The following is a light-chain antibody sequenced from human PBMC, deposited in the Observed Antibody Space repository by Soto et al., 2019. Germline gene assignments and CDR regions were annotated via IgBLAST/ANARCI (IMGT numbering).Light chain of an antibody. CDR2: KAS. J-gene: IGKJ1*01. CDR3: QHWVDYMWT. V-gene: IGKV1-5*03. CDR1: QSISSW. Sequence: DIHLTQSPSTLSASVGDRVTITCRASQSISSWLAWYQQKPGKAPKLLIYKASTLESGVPSRFSGSGSGPEFTLTFSSLQPDDFAAYYCQHWVDYMWTFGQGTKVEIK.